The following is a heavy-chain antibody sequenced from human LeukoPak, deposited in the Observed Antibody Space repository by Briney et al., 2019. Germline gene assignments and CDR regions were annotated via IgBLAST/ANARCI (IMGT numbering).Heavy chain of an antibody. Sequence: ASVKVSCKASGYTFTGYYMHWVRQAPGQGLEWMGWINPNSGGTDYAQNFQGRVTMTSDTSISTAYMELSRLRSDDTAVYYCASPWPYSGYAYYFDYWGQGTLVTVS. J-gene: IGHJ4*02. CDR2: INPNSGGT. CDR3: ASPWPYSGYAYYFDY. CDR1: GYTFTGYY. V-gene: IGHV1-2*02. D-gene: IGHD5-12*01.